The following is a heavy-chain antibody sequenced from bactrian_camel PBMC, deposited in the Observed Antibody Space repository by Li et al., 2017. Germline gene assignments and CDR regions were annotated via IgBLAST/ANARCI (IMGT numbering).Heavy chain of an antibody. CDR2: IATGSGNT. D-gene: IGHD6*01. J-gene: IGHJ7*01. V-gene: IGHV3S40*01. Sequence: VQLVESGGGSVQPGGSLRLSCGASGHTYSSNCMGWFRQAPGKEREGVARIATGSGNTYYADSVKGRFTISQDNAKNTVYLQMNDLKPEDSGTYYCAAKVVEGSCSTVTAIDLWGRGTQVTVS. CDR1: GHTYSSNC.